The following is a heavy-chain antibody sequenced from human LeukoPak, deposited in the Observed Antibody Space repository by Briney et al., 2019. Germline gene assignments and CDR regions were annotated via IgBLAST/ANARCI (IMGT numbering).Heavy chain of an antibody. V-gene: IGHV3-30*04. CDR2: ISYDGSNK. CDR1: GFTFSSYA. D-gene: IGHD3-9*01. Sequence: PGGSLRLSCAASGFTFSSYAMHWVRQAPGKGLEWVAVISYDGSNKYYADSVKGRFTISRDNSKNTLYLQMNSLRAEDMAVYYCARGDLLADDWLLSSESFDYWGQGTLVTVSS. CDR3: ARGDLLADDWLLSSESFDY. J-gene: IGHJ4*02.